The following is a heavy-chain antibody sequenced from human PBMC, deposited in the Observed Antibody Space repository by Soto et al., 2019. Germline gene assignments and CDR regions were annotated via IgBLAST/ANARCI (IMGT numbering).Heavy chain of an antibody. CDR1: GGSISSGDYY. V-gene: IGHV4-30-4*01. CDR3: ASRKSSPYFDY. CDR2: IYYSGST. J-gene: IGHJ4*02. Sequence: SGTLSLTCPVSGGSISSGDYYWGWVRQPPGKGLEWIGYIYYSGSTYYNPSLKSRVTISVDTSKNQFSLKLSSVTAADTAVYYCASRKSSPYFDYWGQGTLVTVSS. D-gene: IGHD3-10*01.